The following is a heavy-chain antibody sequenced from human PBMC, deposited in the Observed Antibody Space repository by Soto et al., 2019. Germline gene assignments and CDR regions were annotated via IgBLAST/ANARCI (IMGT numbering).Heavy chain of an antibody. CDR3: AKWHTYNYDSLAFSGFDC. J-gene: IGHJ4*02. CDR2: ISGGDGSP. V-gene: IGHV3-23*01. CDR1: GFTFSSYA. D-gene: IGHD3-16*01. Sequence: LRLSCVASGFTFSSYAMTWVRQAPLKGLEWVSAISGGDGSPSYADSVKGRFTISRDNSKNTLYLHMNSLRADDTAAYYCAKWHTYNYDSLAFSGFDCWGQGTQVTVSS.